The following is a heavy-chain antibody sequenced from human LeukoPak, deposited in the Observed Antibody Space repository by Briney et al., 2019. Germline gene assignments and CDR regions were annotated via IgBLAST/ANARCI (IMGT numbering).Heavy chain of an antibody. CDR1: GGSISSSNW. V-gene: IGHV4-4*02. D-gene: IGHD2-2*01. CDR3: ARDRVVPAALGTGYYGMDV. J-gene: IGHJ6*02. Sequence: PSGTLSLTCAVSGGSISSSNWWSWVRQPPGKGLEWIGEIYHSGSTNYNPSLKSRVTISVDRSKNQFSLKLSSVTAADTAVYYCARDRVVPAALGTGYYGMDVWGQGTTVTVSS. CDR2: IYHSGST.